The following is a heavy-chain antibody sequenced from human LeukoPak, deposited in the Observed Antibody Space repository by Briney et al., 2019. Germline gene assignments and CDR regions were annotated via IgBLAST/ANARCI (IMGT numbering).Heavy chain of an antibody. Sequence: SQTLSLTCAISGDSVSGSSITWNWIRQSPSRGLEGLGRTYYRSKWYNDYALSVKSRLTINRDTSKSQFSLQVNSVTPEDTAVYYCAREGSGSYSLDFWGQGTLVTVSS. CDR2: TYYRSKWYN. V-gene: IGHV6-1*01. J-gene: IGHJ4*02. CDR3: AREGSGSYSLDF. D-gene: IGHD1-26*01. CDR1: GDSVSGSSIT.